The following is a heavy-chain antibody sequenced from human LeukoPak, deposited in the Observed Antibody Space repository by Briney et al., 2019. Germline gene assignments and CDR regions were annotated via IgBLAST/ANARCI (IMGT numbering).Heavy chain of an antibody. CDR2: ISYGGSNQ. D-gene: IGHD3-16*01. J-gene: IGHJ4*02. Sequence: PGGSLRLSCAASGFTFSLYGMHWVRQAPGKGLEWVAVISYGGSNQYYADSVRGRFTISRDNSMNTLSLQMDSLRVEDTGVYYCAKDFETRKEAWLRYPDYWGQGTLVTVSS. CDR1: GFTFSLYG. CDR3: AKDFETRKEAWLRYPDY. V-gene: IGHV3-30*18.